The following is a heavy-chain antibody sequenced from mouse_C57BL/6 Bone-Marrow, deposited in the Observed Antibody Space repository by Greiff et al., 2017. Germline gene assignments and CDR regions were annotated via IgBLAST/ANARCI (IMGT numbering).Heavy chain of an antibody. CDR3: AREGVGGY. Sequence: QVQLQQSGPELVKPGASVKISCKASGYAFSSSWMNWVKQRPGKGLEWIGRIYPGDGDTNYNGKFKGKATLTADKSSSTAYMQLSSLTSEDSAVYFCAREGVGGYWGQGTTLTVSS. CDR2: IYPGDGDT. V-gene: IGHV1-82*01. CDR1: GYAFSSSW. J-gene: IGHJ2*01. D-gene: IGHD1-1*02.